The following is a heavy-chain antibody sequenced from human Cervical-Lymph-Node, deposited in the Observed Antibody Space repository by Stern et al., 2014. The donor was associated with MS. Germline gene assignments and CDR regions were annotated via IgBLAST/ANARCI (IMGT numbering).Heavy chain of an antibody. D-gene: IGHD1-26*01. J-gene: IGHJ6*02. CDR1: GFTFSDYY. CDR2: ISSSSGHT. CDR3: GRGWANYYYGLDV. Sequence: QVQLVQSGGGLVTPGGSLRLSCAASGFTFSDYYMSWIRQPPGKGLEWVSYISSSSGHTNDADSVKGRCTISRDNAKNSLYLEMNSRRAEDTAVYYCGRGWANYYYGLDVWGQGTTVTVSS. V-gene: IGHV3-11*06.